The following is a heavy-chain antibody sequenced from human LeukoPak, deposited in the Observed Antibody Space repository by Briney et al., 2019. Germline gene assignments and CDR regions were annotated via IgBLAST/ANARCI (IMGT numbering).Heavy chain of an antibody. D-gene: IGHD3-3*01. CDR1: GFTSTTYW. CDR3: ARVLEWSLSPCFDY. V-gene: IGHV3-74*01. CDR2: INSDGSST. Sequence: GGSLRLSCAGSGFTSTTYWMHWVRQVPGKGLVWVSRINSDGSSTSYADSVKGRFTISRDNAKNTLYLQMNSLRAEDTAVYYCARVLEWSLSPCFDYWGQGTLVTVSS. J-gene: IGHJ4*02.